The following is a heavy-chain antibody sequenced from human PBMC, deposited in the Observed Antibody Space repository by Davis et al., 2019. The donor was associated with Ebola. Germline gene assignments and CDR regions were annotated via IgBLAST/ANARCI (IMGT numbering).Heavy chain of an antibody. D-gene: IGHD3-10*01. CDR2: ISYDGTNK. CDR1: GFTFSSYA. Sequence: PGGSLRLSCAASGFTFSSYAMHWVRQAPGNGLEWVAVISYDGTNKYYADSVKGRFTISRDNSKNTLYLQMNSLRAEDTAVYYCAKEGIWFGERNWFDPWGQGTLVTVSS. V-gene: IGHV3-30-3*01. J-gene: IGHJ5*02. CDR3: AKEGIWFGERNWFDP.